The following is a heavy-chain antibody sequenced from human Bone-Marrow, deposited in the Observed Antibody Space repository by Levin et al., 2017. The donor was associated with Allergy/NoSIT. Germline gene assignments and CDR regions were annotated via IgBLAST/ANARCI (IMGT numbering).Heavy chain of an antibody. CDR2: IYYSGST. Sequence: SETLSLTCTVSGGSISSYYWSWIRQPPGKGLEWIGYIYYSGSTNYNPSLKSRVTISADTSKNQFSLKLSSVTAADTAVYYCARDGHYGDYFDYWGQGTLVTVSS. V-gene: IGHV4-59*01. CDR1: GGSISSYY. CDR3: ARDGHYGDYFDY. J-gene: IGHJ4*02. D-gene: IGHD4-17*01.